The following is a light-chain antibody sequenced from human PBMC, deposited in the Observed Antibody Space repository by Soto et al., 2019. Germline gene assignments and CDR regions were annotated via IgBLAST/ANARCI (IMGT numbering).Light chain of an antibody. V-gene: IGKV3-11*01. CDR3: QQRSNWPRT. J-gene: IGKJ3*01. Sequence: IVLTQSPATLSLFPGERATLSCRASQSVSRYLAWYQQKPGQAPRLLIYDASNKATGIPARFSGSGSGTDLTLTISSLAPEDFAVYYCQQRSNWPRTFGPGTKVDIK. CDR1: QSVSRY. CDR2: DAS.